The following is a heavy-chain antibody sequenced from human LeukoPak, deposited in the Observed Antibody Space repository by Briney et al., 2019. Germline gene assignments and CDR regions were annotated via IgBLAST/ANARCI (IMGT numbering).Heavy chain of an antibody. J-gene: IGHJ5*02. D-gene: IGHD3-10*01. Sequence: GASVKVSCKASGGTFSSYAISWVRQAPGQGLEWMGGIIPIFGTANYAQKFQGRVTITADESTSTAYMEPSSLRSEDTAVYYCAREEYYYGSGRPPYNWFDPWGQGTLVTVSS. CDR2: IIPIFGTA. V-gene: IGHV1-69*13. CDR3: AREEYYYGSGRPPYNWFDP. CDR1: GGTFSSYA.